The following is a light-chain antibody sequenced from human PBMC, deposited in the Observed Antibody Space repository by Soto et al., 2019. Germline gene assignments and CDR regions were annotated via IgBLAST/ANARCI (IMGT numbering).Light chain of an antibody. CDR1: QSVSSSY. CDR3: QQYGSSSWT. Sequence: EIVLTQSPGTLSLSPGERATLSCRASQSVSSSYLAWYQQKPGQAPRLLIYGASSRATGLPGRFSGSGCGTDFTLTISRLELEDFAVYYCQQYGSSSWTFGQGTKVEI. J-gene: IGKJ1*01. V-gene: IGKV3-20*01. CDR2: GAS.